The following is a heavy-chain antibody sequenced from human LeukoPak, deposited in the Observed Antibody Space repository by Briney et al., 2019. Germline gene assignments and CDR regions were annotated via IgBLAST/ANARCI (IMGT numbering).Heavy chain of an antibody. CDR1: GGSFSRYS. CDR2: SNHSGSS. V-gene: IGHV4-34*01. D-gene: IGHD3-16*02. J-gene: IGHJ4*02. CDR3: ARAEVTFGGVIVSYFDY. Sequence: SETLSLTCAVYGGSFSRYSWSWVRQPPGKGLEWIGESNHSGSSRYSPSLKSRVTMSLDTSKNQFSLRLSSVTATDTAVYYCARAEVTFGGVIVSYFDYWGQGALVTVSS.